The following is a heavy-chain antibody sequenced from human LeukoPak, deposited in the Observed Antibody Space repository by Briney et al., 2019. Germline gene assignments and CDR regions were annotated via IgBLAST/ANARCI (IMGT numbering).Heavy chain of an antibody. J-gene: IGHJ4*02. V-gene: IGHV1-69*05. D-gene: IGHD2-2*02. CDR2: IFPIFGTA. CDR1: GGTFSSYA. Sequence: GASVKVSXKPSGGTFSSYAISWVRQAPGQGLEWMGRIFPIFGTANYAQKLQGRVTITTDESTSTAYMELSSLRSEDTAVYYCARTQFVVVPAAIGYWGQGTLVTVSS. CDR3: ARTQFVVVPAAIGY.